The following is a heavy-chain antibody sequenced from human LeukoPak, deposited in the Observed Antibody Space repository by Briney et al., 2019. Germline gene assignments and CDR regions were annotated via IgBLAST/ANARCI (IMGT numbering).Heavy chain of an antibody. CDR2: ISYDGSNK. CDR1: GFTFSSYA. J-gene: IGHJ6*03. CDR3: ARDPMVAAAGTSIYYYYYMDV. D-gene: IGHD6-13*01. V-gene: IGHV3-30-3*01. Sequence: SGGSLRLSCAASGFTFSSYAMHWVRQAPGKGLEWVAVISYDGSNKYYADSVKGRFTISRDNSKNTLYLQMNSLRAEDTAVYYCARDPMVAAAGTSIYYYYYMDVWGKGTTVTVSS.